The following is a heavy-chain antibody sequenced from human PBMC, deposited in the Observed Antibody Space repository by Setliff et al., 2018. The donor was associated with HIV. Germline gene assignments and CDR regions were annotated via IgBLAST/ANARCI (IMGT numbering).Heavy chain of an antibody. V-gene: IGHV4-4*09. D-gene: IGHD3-16*01. Sequence: PSETLSLTCTVSGDSISSYFWSWIRQSPGKGLEWIGFRSTTGSTNYNPSLRSRVTISVDTSKKQFPLKLSSVTAADTAVYFCARLGYVTFDFDYWGQGTLVTVSS. J-gene: IGHJ4*02. CDR1: GDSISSYF. CDR3: ARLGYVTFDFDY. CDR2: RSTTGST.